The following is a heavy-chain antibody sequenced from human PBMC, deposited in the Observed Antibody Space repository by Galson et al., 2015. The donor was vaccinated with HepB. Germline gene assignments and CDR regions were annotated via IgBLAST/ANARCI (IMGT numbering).Heavy chain of an antibody. Sequence: SVKVSCKAPGYTFTSYDINWVRQATGQGLEWMGWMNPNSGNTGYAQKFQGRVTMTRNTSISTAYMELSSLRSEDTAVYYCARGRPWRSSSTYYYGMDVWGQGTTVTASS. CDR1: GYTFTSYD. CDR3: ARGRPWRSSSTYYYGMDV. CDR2: MNPNSGNT. V-gene: IGHV1-8*01. J-gene: IGHJ6*02. D-gene: IGHD6-6*01.